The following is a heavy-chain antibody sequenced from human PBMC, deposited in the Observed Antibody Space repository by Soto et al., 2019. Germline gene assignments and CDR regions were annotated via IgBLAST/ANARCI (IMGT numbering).Heavy chain of an antibody. CDR3: ARVGYCSSTSCPTHTWFDP. J-gene: IGHJ5*02. D-gene: IGHD2-2*01. CDR1: GYTFTSYG. V-gene: IGHV1-18*01. CDR2: ISAYNGNT. Sequence: ASVKVSCKASGYTFTSYGISWVRQAPGQGLEWMGWISAYNGNTNYAQKLQGRVTMTTDTSTSTAYMELRSLRSDDTAVYYCARVGYCSSTSCPTHTWFDPWGQGTLVTVSS.